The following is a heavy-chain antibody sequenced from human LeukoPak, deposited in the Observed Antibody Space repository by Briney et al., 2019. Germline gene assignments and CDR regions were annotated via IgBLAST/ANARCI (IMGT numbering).Heavy chain of an antibody. D-gene: IGHD3-16*02. J-gene: IGHJ6*03. CDR3: ARESEDYDYVWGSYRQGYYYYYYMDV. Sequence: GGSLRLSCAASGFTFSSYWMSRVRQAPGKGLEWVANIKQDGSEKYYVDSVKGRFTISRDNAKNSLYLQMNSLRAEDTAVYYCARESEDYDYVWGSYRQGYYYYYYMDVWGKGTTVTVSS. V-gene: IGHV3-7*01. CDR2: IKQDGSEK. CDR1: GFTFSSYW.